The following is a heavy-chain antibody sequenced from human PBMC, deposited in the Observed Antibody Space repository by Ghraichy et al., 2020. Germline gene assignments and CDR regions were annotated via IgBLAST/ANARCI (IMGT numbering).Heavy chain of an antibody. J-gene: IGHJ5*01. CDR1: GYTFFTYA. CDR3: ARDPGDSSGWNGFDY. Sequence: ASVKVSCKASGYTFFTYAISWVRQAPGQGLERMGWINTYNGHTNYAEKVQDRVTVTTDTSTNTVYMELSSLRSDDTAVYYCARDPGDSSGWNGFDYWGQGTLVTVSS. CDR2: INTYNGHT. V-gene: IGHV1-18*01. D-gene: IGHD6-19*01.